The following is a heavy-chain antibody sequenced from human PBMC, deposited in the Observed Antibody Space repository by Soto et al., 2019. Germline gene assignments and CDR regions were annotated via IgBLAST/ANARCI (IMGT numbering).Heavy chain of an antibody. CDR2: IYYSGST. V-gene: IGHV4-31*03. Sequence: SETLSLTCTVSGGSISSGGYYWSWIRQHPGKGLEWIGYIYYSGSTYYNPSLKSRVTISVDTSKNQFSLKLSSVTAADTAVYYCARERGYCSSTSCYAAILELEYWGQGTLVTVSS. CDR3: ARERGYCSSTSCYAAILELEY. J-gene: IGHJ4*02. D-gene: IGHD2-2*01. CDR1: GGSISSGGYY.